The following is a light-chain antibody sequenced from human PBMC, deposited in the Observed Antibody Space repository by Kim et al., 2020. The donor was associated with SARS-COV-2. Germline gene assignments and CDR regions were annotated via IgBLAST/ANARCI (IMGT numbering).Light chain of an antibody. CDR1: SLRSYY. CDR2: GKN. J-gene: IGLJ2*01. CDR3: NSRDSSGNHLVV. Sequence: LGQTVRITCQGVSLRSYYASWYQQKPGQAPVLVIYGKNNRPSGIPDRFSGSSSGNTASLTITGAQAEDEADYYCNSRDSSGNHLVVFGGGTKLTVL. V-gene: IGLV3-19*01.